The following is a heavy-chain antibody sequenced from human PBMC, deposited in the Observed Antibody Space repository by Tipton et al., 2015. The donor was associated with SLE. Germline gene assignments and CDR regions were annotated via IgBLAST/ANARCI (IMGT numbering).Heavy chain of an antibody. CDR3: ARCTPHWYFDL. V-gene: IGHV4-31*03. CDR2: IYYSGST. J-gene: IGHJ2*01. Sequence: TLSLTCTVSGGSISSGGYYWSWIRQHPGKGLEWIGYIYYSGSTYYNPSLKSRVTISVDMSKNQFSLKLRSVTAADTAVYYCARCTPHWYFDLWGRGTLVTVSS. D-gene: IGHD2-8*01. CDR1: GGSISSGGYY.